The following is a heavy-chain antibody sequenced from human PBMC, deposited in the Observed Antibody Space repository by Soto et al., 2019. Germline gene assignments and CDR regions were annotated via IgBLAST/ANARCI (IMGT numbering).Heavy chain of an antibody. J-gene: IGHJ6*02. Sequence: ASVKVSCKASGYTFTNSGISWVRQAPGQGLEWMGWIGAYNGHAKYAQKLQGRVTMTTDTSTSTAYMELRSLKSDDTAVYYCAREDYYDSSGYLPVRYYFGMDVWGQGTTVTVSS. V-gene: IGHV1-18*01. CDR1: GYTFTNSG. CDR3: AREDYYDSSGYLPVRYYFGMDV. D-gene: IGHD3-22*01. CDR2: IGAYNGHA.